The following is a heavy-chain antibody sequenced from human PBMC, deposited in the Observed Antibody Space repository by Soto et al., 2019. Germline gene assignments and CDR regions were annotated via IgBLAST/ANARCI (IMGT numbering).Heavy chain of an antibody. CDR1: GGTFNSYA. J-gene: IGHJ6*02. CDR2: IIPIFGTA. CDR3: ARGAVVVVAATPGYYYDGMDV. D-gene: IGHD2-15*01. V-gene: IGHV1-69*13. Sequence: SVKVSCKASGGTFNSYAISWVRQAPGQGLEWMGGIIPIFGTANYAQKFQGRVTITADESTSTAYMELSSLRSEDTAVYYCARGAVVVVAATPGYYYDGMDVWGQGTTVTVSS.